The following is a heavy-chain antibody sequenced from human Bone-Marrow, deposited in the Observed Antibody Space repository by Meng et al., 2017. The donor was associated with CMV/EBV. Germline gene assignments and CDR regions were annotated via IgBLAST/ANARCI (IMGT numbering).Heavy chain of an antibody. CDR3: ARYMVRGMYYGMDV. J-gene: IGHJ6*02. Sequence: GESLKISCTASEFTFSQLTMYWVRQAPGKGLEYVSSIGSNEGSKNYADSVKGRFTISRDNSKNKLYLQMNSLRVEDTAVYYCARYMVRGMYYGMDVWGQGTTVTVSS. D-gene: IGHD3-10*01. CDR2: IGSNEGSK. V-gene: IGHV3-64*02. CDR1: EFTFSQLT.